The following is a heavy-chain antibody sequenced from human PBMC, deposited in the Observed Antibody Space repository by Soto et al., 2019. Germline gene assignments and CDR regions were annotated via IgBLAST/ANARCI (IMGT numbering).Heavy chain of an antibody. D-gene: IGHD3-22*01. Sequence: QVQLVESGGGVVQPGRSLRLSCAASGFTFSSYGMHWVRQAPGKGLEWAAVIWYDGSNKYYADSVKGRFTISRDNSRNRLYLQMNSLRAEDTAVYYCARDTSNKDYYDSSEVYYGMDVRGQGATVTVSS. CDR1: GFTFSSYG. J-gene: IGHJ6*02. CDR3: ARDTSNKDYYDSSEVYYGMDV. CDR2: IWYDGSNK. V-gene: IGHV3-33*01.